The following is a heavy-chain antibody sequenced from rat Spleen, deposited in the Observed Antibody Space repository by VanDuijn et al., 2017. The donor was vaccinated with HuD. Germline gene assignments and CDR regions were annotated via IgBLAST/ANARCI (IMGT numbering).Heavy chain of an antibody. D-gene: IGHD1-4*01. CDR3: ARQWLTGSHWFFDF. V-gene: IGHV5-29*01. CDR1: GFTFSDYY. J-gene: IGHJ1*01. Sequence: EVQLVESDGGLVQPGRSLKLSCAASGFTFSDYYMAWVRQAPTKGLEWVATISSDGRRNYYRDSVKGRFTISRDNAKSTLYLQMDSLRSADTATYYCARQWLTGSHWFFDFWGPGTMVTVSS. CDR2: ISSDGRRN.